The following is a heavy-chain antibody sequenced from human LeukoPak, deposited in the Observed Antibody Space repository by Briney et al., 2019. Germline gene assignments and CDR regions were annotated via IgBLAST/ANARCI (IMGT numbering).Heavy chain of an antibody. Sequence: PGRSLRLSCAASGFTFSSYAMNWVRQAPGKGLEWVSVIYSGGSTYYADSVKGRFTISRDNSKNTLFLQMNSLRAEDTAVYYCAREAVTRNYFDYWGQGTLVTVSS. J-gene: IGHJ4*02. CDR2: IYSGGST. V-gene: IGHV3-53*01. CDR3: AREAVTRNYFDY. D-gene: IGHD4-17*01. CDR1: GFTFSSYA.